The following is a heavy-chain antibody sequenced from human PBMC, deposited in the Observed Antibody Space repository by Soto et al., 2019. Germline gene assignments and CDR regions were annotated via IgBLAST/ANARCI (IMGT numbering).Heavy chain of an antibody. Sequence: QVQLVQSGAEVKKAGASVKVSCKASGFTLTTYGITWVRQAPGQGLEWMGWISAYNGNTNYAKKVQCRVTMTTDTSTSPAYMELRNLRYDDTAVYHCARVECSVTSCTFFDVWGQGTLVTVSS. D-gene: IGHD2-2*01. J-gene: IGHJ3*01. CDR3: ARVECSVTSCTFFDV. CDR1: GFTLTTYG. V-gene: IGHV1-18*04. CDR2: ISAYNGNT.